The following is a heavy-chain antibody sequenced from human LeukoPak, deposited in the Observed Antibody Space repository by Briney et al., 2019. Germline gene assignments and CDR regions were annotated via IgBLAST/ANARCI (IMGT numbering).Heavy chain of an antibody. D-gene: IGHD3-10*01. Sequence: AGGSLRLSCAASGFTFSDYYMSWIRQAPGKGLEWVSCISSSGSTIYYADSVKGRFTISRDSAKNSLYLQMNSLRAEDTAVYYCAREPLVRGVSFDYWGQGTLVTVSS. CDR1: GFTFSDYY. V-gene: IGHV3-11*04. CDR2: ISSSGSTI. J-gene: IGHJ4*02. CDR3: AREPLVRGVSFDY.